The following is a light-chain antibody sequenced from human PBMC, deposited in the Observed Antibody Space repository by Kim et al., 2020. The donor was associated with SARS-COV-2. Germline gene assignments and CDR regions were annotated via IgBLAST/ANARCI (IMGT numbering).Light chain of an antibody. V-gene: IGKV3-20*01. CDR2: GAS. CDR3: QQYANIPRT. Sequence: SPGKRATLSCRASQSVASNFLAWYQQKPGQAPRLLIYGASSRATGIPDRFSGSGSGTDFTLTVSRLEPEDFAVYYCQQYANIPRTFGQGTKVDIK. J-gene: IGKJ1*01. CDR1: QSVASNF.